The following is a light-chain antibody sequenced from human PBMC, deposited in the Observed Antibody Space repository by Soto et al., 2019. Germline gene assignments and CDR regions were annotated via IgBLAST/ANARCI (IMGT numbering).Light chain of an antibody. J-gene: IGKJ2*01. CDR1: QSVLYSSNHKNY. CDR2: WAS. V-gene: IGKV4-1*01. Sequence: DIVMTQSPDSLAVSLGERATINCRSSQSVLYSSNHKNYLSWYQQKPGQPPKLLNYWASARESGVPDRFSGSGSGTDFTLTISSLQAEDVAVYYCQQYYETPYTFGQGTKLEIK. CDR3: QQYYETPYT.